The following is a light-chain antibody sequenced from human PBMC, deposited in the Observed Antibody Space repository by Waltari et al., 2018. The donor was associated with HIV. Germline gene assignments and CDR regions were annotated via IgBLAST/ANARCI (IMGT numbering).Light chain of an antibody. J-gene: IGLJ2*01. CDR3: ASFSRGLTLVV. CDR1: DSDIGASDY. V-gene: IGLV2-14*01. Sequence: QSALTQPASVSGSPGQSITISCTGSDSDIGASDYVSWYQKYPDSSPRILIYEVKKRPSGVSSRFSGSNSANPASLTISGLQLEDEAEFYCASFSRGLTLVVFGGGTHVTVL. CDR2: EVK.